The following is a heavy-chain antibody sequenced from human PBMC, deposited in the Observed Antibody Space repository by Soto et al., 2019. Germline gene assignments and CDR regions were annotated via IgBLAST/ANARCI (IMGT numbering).Heavy chain of an antibody. CDR2: IYYSGST. Sequence: TSETLSLTCTVSGFSISSGGYYWSWIRQHPGKGLEWIGYIYYSGSTYYNPSLKSRVTISVDTSKNQFSLKLSSVTAADTAVYYCARGYSVFFDYWGQGTLVTVSS. J-gene: IGHJ4*02. V-gene: IGHV4-31*03. CDR3: ARGYSVFFDY. D-gene: IGHD5-12*01. CDR1: GFSISSGGYY.